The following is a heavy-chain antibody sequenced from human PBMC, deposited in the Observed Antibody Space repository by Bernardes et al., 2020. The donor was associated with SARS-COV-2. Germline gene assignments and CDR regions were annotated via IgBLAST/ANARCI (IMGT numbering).Heavy chain of an antibody. D-gene: IGHD2-2*02. CDR2: INHSGNT. Sequence: TLSLTCAVYGGSFSGYYWNWIRQTPGKGLQWIGEINHSGNTNYNPSLKSRVTMSRDTSKNQVSLKLSSVTAADTAVYYCSRGGCSSSSCYNFDYWGQGTLVTVSS. J-gene: IGHJ4*02. V-gene: IGHV4-34*01. CDR3: SRGGCSSSSCYNFDY. CDR1: GGSFSGYY.